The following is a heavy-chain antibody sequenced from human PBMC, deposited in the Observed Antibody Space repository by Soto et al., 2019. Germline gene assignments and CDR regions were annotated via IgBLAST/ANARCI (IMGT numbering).Heavy chain of an antibody. CDR1: GFTFSSYA. CDR2: ISGSGGST. V-gene: IGHV3-23*01. CDR3: AKVDGYNYGTFDY. Sequence: GGSLRLSCAASGFTFSSYAMSWVRQAPGKGLEWVSAISGSGGSTYYADSVRGRFTISRDNSKNTLYLQMNSLRAEDTAVYYCAKVDGYNYGTFDYWGQGTLVTVSS. D-gene: IGHD5-12*01. J-gene: IGHJ4*02.